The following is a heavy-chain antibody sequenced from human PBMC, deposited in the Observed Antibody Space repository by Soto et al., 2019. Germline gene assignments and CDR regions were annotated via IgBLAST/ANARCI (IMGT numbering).Heavy chain of an antibody. CDR2: VNPSGGHT. Sequence: QVQLMQSGAEVKKPGASVKVSCKASGDTFTDYYIHWVRQAPGQGLEWMGTVNPSGGHTTYAHHFMGRVTMTRDTSNSTLYMELTSLTSDDTAVYYCARGGHVVVVTAALDYWGQGTLVTVSS. D-gene: IGHD2-21*02. CDR1: GDTFTDYY. CDR3: ARGGHVVVVTAALDY. J-gene: IGHJ4*02. V-gene: IGHV1-46*01.